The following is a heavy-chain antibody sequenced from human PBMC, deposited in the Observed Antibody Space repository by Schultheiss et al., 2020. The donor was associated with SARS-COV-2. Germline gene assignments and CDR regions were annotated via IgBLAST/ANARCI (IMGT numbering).Heavy chain of an antibody. CDR1: GYTFTSYG. CDR2: ISTHNENT. J-gene: IGHJ6*02. D-gene: IGHD2-2*01. Sequence: ASVKVSCKASGYTFTSYGISWVRQAPGQGLEWMGWISTHNENTNYAQRLQGRVTMTRDTSISTAYMELSRLRSDDTAVYYCARVRIVVVPAAMGYYYYGMDVWGQGTTVTVSS. CDR3: ARVRIVVVPAAMGYYYYGMDV. V-gene: IGHV1-18*01.